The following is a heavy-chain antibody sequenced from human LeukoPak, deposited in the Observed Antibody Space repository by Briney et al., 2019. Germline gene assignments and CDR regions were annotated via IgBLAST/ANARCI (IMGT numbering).Heavy chain of an antibody. CDR1: GGSFSGYY. J-gene: IGHJ3*02. V-gene: IGHV4-34*01. Sequence: SETLSLTCAVYGGSFSGYYWSWLRQPPGKGLEWIGEINHSGSTNYNPSLKSRVTISVDASKNQFSLKLNSVTAADTAVYYCAKSNGYGLVDIWGQGTMVTVSS. D-gene: IGHD3-10*01. CDR2: INHSGST. CDR3: AKSNGYGLVDI.